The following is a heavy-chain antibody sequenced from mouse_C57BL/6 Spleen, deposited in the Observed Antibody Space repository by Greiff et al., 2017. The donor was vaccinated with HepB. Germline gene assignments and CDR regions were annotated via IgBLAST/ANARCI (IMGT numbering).Heavy chain of an antibody. V-gene: IGHV5-17*01. CDR2: ISSGSSTI. D-gene: IGHD2-4*01. Sequence: EVKVVESGGGLVKPGGSLKLSCAASGFTFSDYGMHWVRQAPGKGLEWVAYISSGSSTIYYADTMKGRFTISRDNAKNTLFLQMTSLRSEDTAMHYCARRGYDYPYYAMDYWGQGTSVTVSS. CDR3: ARRGYDYPYYAMDY. J-gene: IGHJ4*01. CDR1: GFTFSDYG.